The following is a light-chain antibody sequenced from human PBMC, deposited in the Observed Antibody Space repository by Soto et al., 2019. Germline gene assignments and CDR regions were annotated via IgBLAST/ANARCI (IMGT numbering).Light chain of an antibody. CDR2: SAS. Sequence: DIRVTQSPSFLSASVGDTVTITCRASQALSNYLAWYQQKPGKAPDLLIYSASTLQSGVPSRFSGSGSETEFSLTIRALQPEDFATYYCQQLSRYPLTFGGGTKVDNK. V-gene: IGKV1-9*01. CDR3: QQLSRYPLT. J-gene: IGKJ4*01. CDR1: QALSNY.